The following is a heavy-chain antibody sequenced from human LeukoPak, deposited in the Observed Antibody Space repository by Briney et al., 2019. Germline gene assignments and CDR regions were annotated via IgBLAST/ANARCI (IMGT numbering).Heavy chain of an antibody. Sequence: ASVKVSCKVSGYTLTELSMHWVRQAPGKGLEWMGGFDPEDGETIYAQKFQGRVTMTEDTSTDTAYMELSSLRSEDTAVYYCATDLCSGGSCYSGQLSVAFDIWGQGTMVTVSS. CDR3: ATDLCSGGSCYSGQLSVAFDI. D-gene: IGHD2-15*01. CDR2: FDPEDGET. J-gene: IGHJ3*02. CDR1: GYTLTELS. V-gene: IGHV1-24*01.